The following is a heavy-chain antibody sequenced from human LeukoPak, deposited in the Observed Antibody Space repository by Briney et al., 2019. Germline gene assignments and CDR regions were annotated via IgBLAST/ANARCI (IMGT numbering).Heavy chain of an antibody. Sequence: SETVSFKCTVSGASISSASYWWSWIRQPAGKGLEWIGRIFPTGPTYYNPSLRGRVTMLIDKSKNSVSLKVTSVTAEDTAVYFCARSNYYDSHRFDYWGQGTLVTVSS. CDR2: IFPTGPT. V-gene: IGHV4-61*02. J-gene: IGHJ4*02. CDR1: GASISSASYW. D-gene: IGHD3-22*01. CDR3: ARSNYYDSHRFDY.